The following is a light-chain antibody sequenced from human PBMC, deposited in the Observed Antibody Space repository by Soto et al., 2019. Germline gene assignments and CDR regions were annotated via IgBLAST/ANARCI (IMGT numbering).Light chain of an antibody. Sequence: QSVLTQPASVSGSLGQSITISCTGTTSDVGGYNYVSWYQQHPGKAPILMIYEVTNRPSGVSNRFSGSKSGNTASLTISGLQVEDEAEYYCGSYKGSITYVFGTGTKV. V-gene: IGLV2-14*01. CDR3: GSYKGSITYV. CDR1: TSDVGGYNY. J-gene: IGLJ1*01. CDR2: EVT.